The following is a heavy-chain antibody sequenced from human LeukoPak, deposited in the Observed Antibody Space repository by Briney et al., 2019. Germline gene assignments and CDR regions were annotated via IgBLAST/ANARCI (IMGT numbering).Heavy chain of an antibody. CDR3: ARGGGSYLDFAFDI. CDR2: IYTSGST. V-gene: IGHV4-61*02. J-gene: IGHJ3*02. CDR1: GGSISSGSYY. D-gene: IGHD1-26*01. Sequence: PSETLSLTCTVSGGSISSGSYYWNWIPQPAGQGREWIVRIYTSGSTNYYPSLKSRVTISVDTSKNQFSLKLSSVTAADTAVYYCARGGGSYLDFAFDIWGQGTMVTVSS.